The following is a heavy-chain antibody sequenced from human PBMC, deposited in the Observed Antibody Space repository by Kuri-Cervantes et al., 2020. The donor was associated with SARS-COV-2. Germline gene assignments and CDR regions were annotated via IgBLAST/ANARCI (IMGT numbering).Heavy chain of an antibody. D-gene: IGHD2-15*01. CDR1: GYSISSGYY. CDR3: ASVKYIDYYYYMDV. Sequence: GSLRLSCTVSGYSISSGYYWGWIRQPPGKGLEWIGSIYHSGSTYYNPSLKSRVTISVDTSKNQFSLKLSSVTAADTAVYYCASVKYIDYYYYMDVWGKGTTVTVSS. CDR2: IYHSGST. J-gene: IGHJ6*03. V-gene: IGHV4-38-2*02.